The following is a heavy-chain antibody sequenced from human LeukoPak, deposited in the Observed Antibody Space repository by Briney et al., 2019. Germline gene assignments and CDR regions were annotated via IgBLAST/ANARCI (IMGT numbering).Heavy chain of an antibody. V-gene: IGHV6-1*01. CDR2: TYYRSKWYN. D-gene: IGHD2-15*01. CDR1: GDSASSNSAA. CDR3: ARGHCSGGSCLGDY. J-gene: IGHJ4*02. Sequence: SQTLSLTCAISGDSASSNSAAWNWIRQSPSRGLEWLGRTYYRSKWYNDYAVSVKSRITINPDTSKNQFSLQLNSVTPEDTAVYYCARGHCSGGSCLGDYWGQGTLVTVSS.